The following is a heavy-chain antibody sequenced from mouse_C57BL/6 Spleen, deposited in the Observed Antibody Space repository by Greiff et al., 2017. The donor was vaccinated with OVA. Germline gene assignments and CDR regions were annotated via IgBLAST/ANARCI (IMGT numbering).Heavy chain of an antibody. D-gene: IGHD2-3*01. CDR3: ARSGDGYYDAMDY. CDR1: GYTFTSYW. Sequence: QVQLKQPGAELVMPGASVKLSCKASGYTFTSYWMHWVKQRPGQGLEWIGEIDPSDSYTNYNQKFKGKSTLTVDKSSSTAYMQLSSLTSEDSAVYYCARSGDGYYDAMDYWGQGTSVTVSS. CDR2: IDPSDSYT. V-gene: IGHV1-69*01. J-gene: IGHJ4*01.